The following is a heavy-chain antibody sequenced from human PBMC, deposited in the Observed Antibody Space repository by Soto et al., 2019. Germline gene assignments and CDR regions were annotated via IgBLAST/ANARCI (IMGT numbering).Heavy chain of an antibody. Sequence: GGSLRLSCAASGFTVSSNYMSWVRQAPSNGLEWVSVIYSGGSTYYADSVKGRFTISRDNSKNTLYLQMNSLRAEDTAVYYCARDMVRGLYPEYFQHWGQGTLVTVSS. CDR2: IYSGGST. D-gene: IGHD3-10*01. J-gene: IGHJ1*01. CDR3: ARDMVRGLYPEYFQH. CDR1: GFTVSSNY. V-gene: IGHV3-66*01.